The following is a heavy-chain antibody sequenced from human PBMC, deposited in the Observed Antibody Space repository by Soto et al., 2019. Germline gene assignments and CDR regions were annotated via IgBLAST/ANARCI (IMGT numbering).Heavy chain of an antibody. D-gene: IGHD2-21*01. CDR3: ARGLHSLFDY. J-gene: IGHJ4*02. CDR1: GRPLNNYS. V-gene: IGHV3-33*01. Sequence: SCSPCGRPLNNYSMNWVRPDPGQGLEWVAVIWHDGNNKYYADSVKGRFTISRDKSNNPLYWQMTRLRAEDTAVYYCARGLHSLFDYLGQGTLVTVSS. CDR2: IWHDGNNK.